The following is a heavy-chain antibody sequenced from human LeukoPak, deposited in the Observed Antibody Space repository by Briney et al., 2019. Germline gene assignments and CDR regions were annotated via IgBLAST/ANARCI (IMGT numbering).Heavy chain of an antibody. Sequence: GESLKIACKGSGYAVTNYGIGWVRQTPGKGLEWMGIIYPGDSDTRYNPSFQGQVTISADKSISTVYLQWSSLEASDTGIYYCARRGPSTEYFDHWGQGTLVTVSS. D-gene: IGHD3-16*01. J-gene: IGHJ4*02. CDR3: ARRGPSTEYFDH. V-gene: IGHV5-51*01. CDR1: GYAVTNYG. CDR2: IYPGDSDT.